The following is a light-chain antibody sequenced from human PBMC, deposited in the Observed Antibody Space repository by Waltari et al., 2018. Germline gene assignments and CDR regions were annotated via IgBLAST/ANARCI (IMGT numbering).Light chain of an antibody. J-gene: IGLJ2*01. V-gene: IGLV2-8*01. CDR3: SIVVI. CDR1: SSDVGVYNF. CDR2: EVY. Sequence: QSALTQPPSASGSPGQSVTISCTGTSSDVGVYNFVSWYQQHPGKAPKLLIYEVYTRPSGVPDRFSGSKSGNTASLTVSGLQTEDEADYAGSIVVIFGGGTKLTVL.